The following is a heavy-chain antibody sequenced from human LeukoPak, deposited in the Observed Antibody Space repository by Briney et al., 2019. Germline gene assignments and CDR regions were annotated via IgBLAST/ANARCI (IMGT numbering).Heavy chain of an antibody. J-gene: IGHJ6*03. CDR1: GGSISSSSYY. CDR2: IYYSGST. Sequence: RTSETLSLTCTVSGGSISSSSYYWGWIRQPPGKGLEWIGSIYYSGSTYYNPSLKSRVTISVDTSKNQFSLKLTSVTAADTAVYYCARRVGRYFGERAYYYNYMDVWGSGATVTISS. V-gene: IGHV4-39*07. D-gene: IGHD3-10*01. CDR3: ARRVGRYFGERAYYYNYMDV.